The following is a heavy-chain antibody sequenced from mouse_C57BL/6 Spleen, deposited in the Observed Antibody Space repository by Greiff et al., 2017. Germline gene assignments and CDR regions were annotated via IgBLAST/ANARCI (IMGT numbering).Heavy chain of an antibody. Sequence: QVQLQQSEAELVRPGASVKLSCKASGYTFTDYYINWVKQRPGQGLEWIARIYPGSGNTYYNEKFKGKATLTAEKSSSTAYMQLSSLTSEDSAVYFCAREIWFFDYWGQGTTLTVSS. V-gene: IGHV1-76*01. J-gene: IGHJ2*01. D-gene: IGHD2-2*01. CDR3: AREIWFFDY. CDR2: IYPGSGNT. CDR1: GYTFTDYY.